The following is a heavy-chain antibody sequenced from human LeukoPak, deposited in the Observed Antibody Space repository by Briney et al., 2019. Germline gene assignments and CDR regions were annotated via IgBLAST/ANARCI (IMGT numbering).Heavy chain of an antibody. J-gene: IGHJ4*02. CDR2: INPNSGGT. CDR1: RYTFTGYY. D-gene: IGHD3-3*01. V-gene: IGHV1-2*02. CDR3: ASNTIFGAKYYFDY. Sequence: GASVKVSCKASRYTFTGYYMHWLRQAPGQGLEWMGWINPNSGGTNYAQKFQGRVTMTRDTSISTAYMELSRLRSDDTAVYYCASNTIFGAKYYFDYWGQGTLVTVSS.